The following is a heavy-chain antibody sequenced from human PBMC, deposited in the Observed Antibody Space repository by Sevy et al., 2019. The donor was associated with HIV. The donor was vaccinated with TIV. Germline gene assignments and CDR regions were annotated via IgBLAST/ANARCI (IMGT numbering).Heavy chain of an antibody. CDR2: IFHSGDT. CDR3: ARHFYSNGMDV. J-gene: IGHJ6*02. D-gene: IGHD1-26*01. CDR1: GGSISSSSIY. Sequence: SETLSLTCTVSGGSISSSSIYWGWFRQSPGKGLDYIGSIFHSGDTYYNPSLNSRVTISVDTSKNQFSLKMTSVTAADTAVYYCARHFYSNGMDVWGQGTTVTVSS. V-gene: IGHV4-39*01.